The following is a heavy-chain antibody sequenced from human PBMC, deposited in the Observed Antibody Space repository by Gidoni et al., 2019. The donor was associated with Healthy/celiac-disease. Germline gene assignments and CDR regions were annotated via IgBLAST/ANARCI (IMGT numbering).Heavy chain of an antibody. J-gene: IGHJ5*02. Sequence: GYYWGWIRQPPGKGLEWIGSIYHSGSTYYNPSLKSRVTISVDTSKNQFSLKLSSVTAADTAVYYCARSHGSGVNWFDPWGQGTLVTVSS. CDR2: IYHSGST. V-gene: IGHV4-38-2*01. D-gene: IGHD3-10*01. CDR1: GYY. CDR3: ARSHGSGVNWFDP.